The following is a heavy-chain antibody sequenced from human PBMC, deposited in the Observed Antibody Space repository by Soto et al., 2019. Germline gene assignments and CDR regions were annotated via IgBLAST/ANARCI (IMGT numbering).Heavy chain of an antibody. J-gene: IGHJ4*02. CDR2: NRNRANSYTT. D-gene: IGHD6-13*01. CDR1: GFTFSDHY. Sequence: PGGSLRLSCAASGFTFSDHYMDWVRQAPGKGLEWVGRNRNRANSYTTEYAASVKGRFTISRDDSKNTLNLQMNSLRAEDTAVYYCARRSSSWYFDYWGQGTLVTVSS. V-gene: IGHV3-72*01. CDR3: ARRSSSWYFDY.